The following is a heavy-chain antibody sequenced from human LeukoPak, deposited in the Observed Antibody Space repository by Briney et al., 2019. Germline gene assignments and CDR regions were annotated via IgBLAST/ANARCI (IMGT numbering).Heavy chain of an antibody. Sequence: ASVKVSCKASGYTFTSYDINWVRQATGQGLEWMGWMNPNSGNTGYAQKFQGRVTITMNTSVSTAYMELSSLRSDDTAVYYCARDVGPDNYYYDSGAYSDFDYWGQGTLVTVSS. CDR2: MNPNSGNT. CDR1: GYTFTSYD. J-gene: IGHJ4*02. CDR3: ARDVGPDNYYYDSGAYSDFDY. D-gene: IGHD3-22*01. V-gene: IGHV1-8*03.